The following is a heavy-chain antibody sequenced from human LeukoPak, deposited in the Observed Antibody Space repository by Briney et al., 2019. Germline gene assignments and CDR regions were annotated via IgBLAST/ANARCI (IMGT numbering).Heavy chain of an antibody. Sequence: GRSLRLSCAASGFTFSSYAMHWVRQAPGKGLEWVAVISYDRSNKYYADSVKGRFTISRDNSKNTLYLQMNSLRAEDTAVYYCARALPRYRERGSFDYWGQGTLVTVSS. CDR2: ISYDRSNK. CDR1: GFTFSSYA. J-gene: IGHJ4*02. D-gene: IGHD1-1*01. V-gene: IGHV3-30*04. CDR3: ARALPRYRERGSFDY.